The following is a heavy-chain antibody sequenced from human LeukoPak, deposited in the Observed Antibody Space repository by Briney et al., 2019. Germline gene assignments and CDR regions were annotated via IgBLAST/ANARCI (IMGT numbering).Heavy chain of an antibody. D-gene: IGHD3-10*01. CDR2: VNLQSST. CDR1: GGSITSTNY. V-gene: IGHV4-4*02. CDR3: AGSGSGSYYSPWYFDL. Sequence: PSGTLSLTCGVSGGSITSTNYWTWVRQPPGKGLDGCGAVNLQSSTNYNPSLMGRVAISVDMSENHISLQLTSVTAADTAVYYCAGSGSGSYYSPWYFDLWGRGTLVTVSS. J-gene: IGHJ2*01.